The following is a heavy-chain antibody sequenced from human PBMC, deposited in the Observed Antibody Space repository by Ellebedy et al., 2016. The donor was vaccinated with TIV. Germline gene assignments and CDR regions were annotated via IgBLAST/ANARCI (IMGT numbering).Heavy chain of an antibody. CDR2: MYSSGYT. Sequence: MPSETLSLTCEVSGGSFSTYDWTWIRQPPGKGLEWIGRMYSSGYTNYNPSLKSRVTMSVDTSKDQFSLKLSSLTAADTAVYYCARDLYGDYQGWYLDLWGRGTLVTVSS. CDR3: ARDLYGDYQGWYLDL. CDR1: GGSFSTYD. V-gene: IGHV4-4*07. D-gene: IGHD4-17*01. J-gene: IGHJ2*01.